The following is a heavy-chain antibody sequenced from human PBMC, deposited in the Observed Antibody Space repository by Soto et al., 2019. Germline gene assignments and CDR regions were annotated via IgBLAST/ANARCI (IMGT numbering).Heavy chain of an antibody. CDR2: IYSGGST. CDR3: ARGGANRFLGRVNWFDP. Sequence: EVPLVESGGGLVQPGGSLRLSCAASGFTVSSNYMSWVRQAPGKGLEWVSVIYSGGSTYYAGSVKGRFTISRDNSKNTLYLQMNSLRAEDTAVYYCARGGANRFLGRVNWFDPWGQGTLVTVSS. CDR1: GFTVSSNY. V-gene: IGHV3-66*01. J-gene: IGHJ5*02. D-gene: IGHD3-3*01.